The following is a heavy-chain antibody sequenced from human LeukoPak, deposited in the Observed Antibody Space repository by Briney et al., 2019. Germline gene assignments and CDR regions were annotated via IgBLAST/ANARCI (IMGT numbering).Heavy chain of an antibody. J-gene: IGHJ6*02. CDR3: ARGEGPSGYYYGMDV. V-gene: IGHV1-69*13. CDR1: GGTFSSYA. D-gene: IGHD1-26*01. Sequence: SVTVSCKASGGTFSSYAISWVRQAPGQGLEWMGGIIPIFGTANYAQKFQGRVTITADESTSTAYMELSSLRSEDTAVYYCARGEGPSGYYYGMDVWGQGTTVTVSS. CDR2: IIPIFGTA.